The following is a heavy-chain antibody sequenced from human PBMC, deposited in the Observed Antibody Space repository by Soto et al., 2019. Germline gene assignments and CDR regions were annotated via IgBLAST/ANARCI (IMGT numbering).Heavy chain of an antibody. D-gene: IGHD6-19*01. CDR3: AKDHGYSSGWYLVYYFDY. Sequence: GGSLRLSCAASGFTFSSYAMSWVRQAPGKGLEWVSAISGSGGSTYYADSVKGRFTISRDNSKNTLYLQMNSLRAEDTAVYYCAKDHGYSSGWYLVYYFDYWGQGTLVTVSS. J-gene: IGHJ4*02. V-gene: IGHV3-23*01. CDR2: ISGSGGST. CDR1: GFTFSSYA.